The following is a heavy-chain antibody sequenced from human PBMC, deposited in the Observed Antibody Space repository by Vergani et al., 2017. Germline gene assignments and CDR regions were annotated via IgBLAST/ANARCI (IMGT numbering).Heavy chain of an antibody. CDR1: GFTFSSYS. CDR3: AXDLVPAAGTGLYYYGMDV. Sequence: EVQLVESGGGLVKPGGSLRLSCAASGFTFSSYSMNWVRQAQGKGLEWVSSISSSSSYIYYADSVKGRFTISRDNAKNSLYLQMNSLRAEDTAVYYCAXDLVPAAGTGLYYYGMDVWGQGSTVTVSS. J-gene: IGHJ6*02. D-gene: IGHD6-13*01. V-gene: IGHV3-21*01. CDR2: ISSSSSYI.